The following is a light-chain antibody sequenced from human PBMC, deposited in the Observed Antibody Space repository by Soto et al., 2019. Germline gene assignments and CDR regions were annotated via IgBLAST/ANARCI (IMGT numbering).Light chain of an antibody. CDR1: QSVSSY. CDR2: DAS. V-gene: IGKV3-11*01. J-gene: IGKJ5*01. Sequence: EIVLTQSPATLSLSPGERATLSCRASQSVSSYLAWYQQKPGQAPRLLIYDASNRATGIPARFSGSGSGTDFTLTISSLEPEDFAVYYRQQRSFFGQGTRLEIK. CDR3: QQRSF.